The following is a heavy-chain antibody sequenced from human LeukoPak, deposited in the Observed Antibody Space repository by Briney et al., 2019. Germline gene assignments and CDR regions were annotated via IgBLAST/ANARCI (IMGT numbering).Heavy chain of an antibody. CDR2: MNPNSGNT. CDR1: GYTFTTYG. J-gene: IGHJ3*02. Sequence: GASVKVSCKASGYTFTTYGISWVRQATGQGLEWMGWMNPNSGNTGYAQKFQGRVTMTRNTSISTAYMELSSLRSEDTAVYYCARASRMIVVVLDAFDIWGQGTMVTVSS. V-gene: IGHV1-8*02. D-gene: IGHD3-22*01. CDR3: ARASRMIVVVLDAFDI.